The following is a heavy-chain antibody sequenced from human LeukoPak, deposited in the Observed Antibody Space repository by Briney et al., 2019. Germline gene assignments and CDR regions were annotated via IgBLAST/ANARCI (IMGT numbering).Heavy chain of an antibody. CDR1: GGSISSYY. Sequence: SETLSLTCTVSGGSISSYYWSWIRQPPGKGLEWIGYIYYSGSTNYNPSLKSRVTISVDTSKNQFSLKLSSVTAADTAVYYCARACGGDCSPHQLGAFDIWGQGTMVTVPS. D-gene: IGHD2-21*02. CDR2: IYYSGST. CDR3: ARACGGDCSPHQLGAFDI. V-gene: IGHV4-59*01. J-gene: IGHJ3*02.